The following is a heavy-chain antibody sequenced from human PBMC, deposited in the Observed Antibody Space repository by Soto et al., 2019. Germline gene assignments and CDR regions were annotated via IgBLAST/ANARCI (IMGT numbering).Heavy chain of an antibody. D-gene: IGHD4-17*01. CDR2: IYYTGTT. J-gene: IGHJ6*02. CDR3: ARGQDYGDYWGLYYYYGMDV. CDR1: GGSVSSSFFY. V-gene: IGHV4-61*01. Sequence: PSETLSLTCTVSGGSVSSSFFYWSWVRQPPGQRLEWIGYIYYTGTTNYNPSLASRVAMSVDTSKNQFSLKLSSVTAADTAVYYCARGQDYGDYWGLYYYYGMDVWGQGTTVTVSS.